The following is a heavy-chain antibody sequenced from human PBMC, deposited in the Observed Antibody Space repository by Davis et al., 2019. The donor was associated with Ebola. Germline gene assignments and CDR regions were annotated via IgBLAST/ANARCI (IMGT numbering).Heavy chain of an antibody. CDR3: ARGAGSGWSYYFDY. J-gene: IGHJ4*02. V-gene: IGHV4-4*02. D-gene: IGHD6-19*01. CDR1: GGSISSSNW. CDR2: IYHSGST. Sequence: SETLSLTCAVSGGSISSSNWWIWVRQPPGKGLEWIGEIYHSGSTNYNPSLKSRVTISVDKSKNQFSLKLSSVTAADTAVYYCARGAGSGWSYYFDYWGQGTLVTVSS.